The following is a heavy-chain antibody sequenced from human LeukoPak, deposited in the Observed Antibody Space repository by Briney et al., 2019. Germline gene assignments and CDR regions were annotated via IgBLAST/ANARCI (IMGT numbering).Heavy chain of an antibody. Sequence: SETLSLTCTVSGGSISSYYWSRIRQPPGKGLEWIGYIYYSGSTNYNPSLKSRVTISVDTSKNQFSLKLSSVTAADTAVYYCARTSRHSGYDCWFDPWGQGTLVTVSS. CDR1: GGSISSYY. D-gene: IGHD5-12*01. CDR2: IYYSGST. CDR3: ARTSRHSGYDCWFDP. J-gene: IGHJ5*02. V-gene: IGHV4-59*01.